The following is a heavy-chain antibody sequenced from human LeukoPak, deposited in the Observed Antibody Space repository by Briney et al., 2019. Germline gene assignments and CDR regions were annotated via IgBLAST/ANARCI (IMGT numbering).Heavy chain of an antibody. CDR1: GFTFIDYD. D-gene: IGHD6-19*01. V-gene: IGHV3-13*01. CDR3: ARGGIQVSGIDEFDY. CDR2: IGICGDT. J-gene: IGHJ4*02. Sequence: GGSLRLSCAASGFTFIDYDMHWVRQVIGKGLEWVSAIGICGDTHYSGSVKGRFTISRENAESSLYLQMNSLRAEDTAVYYCARGGIQVSGIDEFDYWGQGTLVTVSS.